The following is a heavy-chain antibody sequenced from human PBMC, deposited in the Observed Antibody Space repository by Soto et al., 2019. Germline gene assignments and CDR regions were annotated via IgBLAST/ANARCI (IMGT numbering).Heavy chain of an antibody. CDR2: IYWDDDK. J-gene: IGHJ4*02. D-gene: IGHD3-22*01. CDR3: AHSGIYYDSSAYLYRSFDY. V-gene: IGHV2-5*02. CDR1: GFSLITSGVG. Sequence: SGPTLVNPTQTLTLTCTFSGFSLITSGVGVGWIRQPPGKALEWLALIYWDDDKRYSPSLKSRVTITKDTSKNQVVLTMTNMDPVDTATYYCAHSGIYYDSSAYLYRSFDYWGQGTLVTVSS.